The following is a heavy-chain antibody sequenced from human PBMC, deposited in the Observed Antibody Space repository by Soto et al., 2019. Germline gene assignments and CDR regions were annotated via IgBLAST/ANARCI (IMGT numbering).Heavy chain of an antibody. CDR2: IIPIFGTA. J-gene: IGHJ6*02. Sequence: SVKVSCKASGGTFSSYAISWVRQAPGQGLEWMGGIIPIFGTANYAQKFQGRVTITADESTSTAYMELSSLRSEDTAVYYCARTTVNFYCGMDVWGQGTTVTVSS. D-gene: IGHD4-17*01. CDR1: GGTFSSYA. CDR3: ARTTVNFYCGMDV. V-gene: IGHV1-69*13.